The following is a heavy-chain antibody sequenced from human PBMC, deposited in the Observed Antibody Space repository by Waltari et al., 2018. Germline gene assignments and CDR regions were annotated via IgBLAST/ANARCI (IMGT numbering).Heavy chain of an antibody. CDR2: VDSGGSR. D-gene: IGHD1-26*01. V-gene: IGHV3-23*03. Sequence: EVQLLESGGGLVQPGGSLRLSCAASGFTFSSYAMSWVRQATGKGLELVSVVDSGGSRYYADSVKGRFTISRDNSKNTLYLQMNSLRAEDTAVYYCAKAWRGSYPDYWGQGTLVTVSS. J-gene: IGHJ4*02. CDR1: GFTFSSYA. CDR3: AKAWRGSYPDY.